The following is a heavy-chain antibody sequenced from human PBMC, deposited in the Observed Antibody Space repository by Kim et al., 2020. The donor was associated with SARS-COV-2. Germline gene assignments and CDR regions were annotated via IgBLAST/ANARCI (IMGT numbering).Heavy chain of an antibody. CDR2: ITGSGGST. V-gene: IGHV3-23*01. Sequence: GGSLRLSCAASGFPFSTFAMTWVRQAPGKGLEWVSTITGSGGSTYYADSVKGRFTISRDNSKNTVYLQMNSLRAEDTASYYCARYFDSGSYHSPVRYWGQGTLVTVSS. CDR3: ARYFDSGSYHSPVRY. J-gene: IGHJ4*02. CDR1: GFPFSTFA. D-gene: IGHD3-10*01.